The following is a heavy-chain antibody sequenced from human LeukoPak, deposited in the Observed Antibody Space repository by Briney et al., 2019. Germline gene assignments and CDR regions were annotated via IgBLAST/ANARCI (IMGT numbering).Heavy chain of an antibody. CDR2: ISSSGSTI. Sequence: GGSLRLSCAASGFTFSSYWMNWVRQAPGKGLEWVSYISSSGSTIYYADSVKGRFTISRDNAKNSLYLQMNSLRAEDTAVYYCAELGITMIGGVWGKGTTVTISS. CDR1: GFTFSSYW. J-gene: IGHJ6*04. V-gene: IGHV3-48*04. CDR3: AELGITMIGGV. D-gene: IGHD3-10*02.